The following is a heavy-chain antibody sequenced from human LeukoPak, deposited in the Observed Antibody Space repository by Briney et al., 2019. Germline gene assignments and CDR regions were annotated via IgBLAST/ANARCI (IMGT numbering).Heavy chain of an antibody. J-gene: IGHJ4*02. V-gene: IGHV4-34*01. CDR2: INHSGST. Sequence: PSETLSLTCAVYGGSFSGYYWSWIRQPPGKGLEWIGEINHSGSTNYNPSLKSRVTISVDTSKNQFSLKLSSVTAADTAVYYCARRLWFGELFRDYWGQGTLVTVSS. D-gene: IGHD3-10*01. CDR1: GGSFSGYY. CDR3: ARRLWFGELFRDY.